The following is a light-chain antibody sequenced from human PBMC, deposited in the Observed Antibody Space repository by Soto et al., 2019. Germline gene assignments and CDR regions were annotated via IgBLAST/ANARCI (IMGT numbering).Light chain of an antibody. CDR3: QQTYNTPRT. CDR1: QDIGVV. V-gene: IGKV1-39*01. Sequence: DIQMTQSPSSLSASVGDRVTITCRASQDIGVVLNWYQQKPGKAPKCLIYAASNLESRVPSIFSGSGSGTDFNFTISSLQFDDLATYYCQQTYNTPRTFGQGTRVDI. CDR2: AAS. J-gene: IGKJ2*01.